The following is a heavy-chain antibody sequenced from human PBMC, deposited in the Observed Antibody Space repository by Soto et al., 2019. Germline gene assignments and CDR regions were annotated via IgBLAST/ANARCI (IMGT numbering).Heavy chain of an antibody. CDR1: GYRFTSYW. CDR2: IYPGDSDT. Sequence: GEALKISFNGSGYRFTSYWIGWVRQMPGKGLEWRGIIYPGDSDTRYSPSFQGQVTISADKSISTAYLQWSSLKASDTAMYYCARRLYSSSWIAFDIWGQGTMVTVSS. CDR3: ARRLYSSSWIAFDI. D-gene: IGHD6-13*01. J-gene: IGHJ3*02. V-gene: IGHV5-51*01.